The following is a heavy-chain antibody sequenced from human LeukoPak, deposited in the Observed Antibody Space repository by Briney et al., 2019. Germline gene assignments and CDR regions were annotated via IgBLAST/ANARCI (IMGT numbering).Heavy chain of an antibody. CDR2: INKDGSET. Sequence: GGSLRLSCAASELAFSSHWMSWVRQAPGKGLEWVAHINKDGSETRYLDSVRGRFTISRDNAKDSVYLQMNSLRAEDTAVYYCARDPASPVPFDYWGQGTLVTVSS. J-gene: IGHJ4*02. CDR3: ARDPASPVPFDY. V-gene: IGHV3-7*05. CDR1: ELAFSSHW.